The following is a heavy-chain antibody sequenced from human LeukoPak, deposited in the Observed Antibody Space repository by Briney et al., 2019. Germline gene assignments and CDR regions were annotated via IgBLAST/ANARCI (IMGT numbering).Heavy chain of an antibody. CDR3: ASLISGTGTVN. J-gene: IGHJ4*02. Sequence: GGSLRLSCAASGFTFSSYGMHWVRQAPGKGLEWVAVIWYDGSNKNYADSVKGRFTISRDNSKNTLYLQMNSLRAEDTAVYYCASLISGTGTVNWGQGTLVTVSS. CDR1: GFTFSSYG. D-gene: IGHD6-13*01. CDR2: IWYDGSNK. V-gene: IGHV3-33*01.